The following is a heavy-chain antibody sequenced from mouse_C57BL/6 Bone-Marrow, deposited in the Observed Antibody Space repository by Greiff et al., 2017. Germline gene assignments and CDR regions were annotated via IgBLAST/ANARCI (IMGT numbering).Heavy chain of an antibody. CDR1: GFNIKDDY. V-gene: IGHV14-4*01. D-gene: IGHD1-1*01. CDR2: IDPENGDT. Sequence: EVQLQQSGAELVRPGASVKLSCTASGFNIKDDYMHWVKQRPEQGLEWIGWIDPENGDTEYASKFQGKATITADTSSNTAYLQLSSLTSEDPAVYYCTFYYYGSSPYWYFDVWGTGTTVTVSS. CDR3: TFYYYGSSPYWYFDV. J-gene: IGHJ1*03.